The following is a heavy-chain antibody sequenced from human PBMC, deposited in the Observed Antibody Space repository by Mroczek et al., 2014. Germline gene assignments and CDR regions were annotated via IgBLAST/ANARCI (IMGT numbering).Heavy chain of an antibody. CDR3: ATDGAAVGYCSSTSCSLHDY. Sequence: EWGGGLVQPGGVLRLSCAASGFTFSSYWMSWVRQAPGKGLEWVANIKQDGSEKYYVDSVKGRFTISRDNAKNSLYLQMNSLRAEDTAVYYCATDGAAVGYCSSTSCSLHDYWGQGTLVTVSS. J-gene: IGHJ4*02. CDR1: GFTFSSYW. V-gene: IGHV3-7*01. D-gene: IGHD2-2*01. CDR2: IKQDGSEK.